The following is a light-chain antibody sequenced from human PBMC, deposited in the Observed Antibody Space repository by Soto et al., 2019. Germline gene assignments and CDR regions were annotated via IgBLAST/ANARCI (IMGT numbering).Light chain of an antibody. CDR3: QQRSKWPRT. CDR2: DAS. CDR1: QSVSSY. J-gene: IGKJ1*01. Sequence: EIVLTQSPATLSLSPVERATLSCIASQSVSSYLAWYQQKPGQAPRLLIYDASNRATGIPARFSGSGSGTDFTLTISSLEPEDFAVYYCQQRSKWPRTFGQGTKVDIK. V-gene: IGKV3-11*01.